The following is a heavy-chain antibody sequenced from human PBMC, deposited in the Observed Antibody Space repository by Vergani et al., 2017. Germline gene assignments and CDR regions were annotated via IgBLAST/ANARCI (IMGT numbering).Heavy chain of an antibody. CDR1: GFTFSSYG. D-gene: IGHD3-9*01. CDR2: ISYDGSNK. CDR3: AKDGDDILTGYYMGRLGFYFDY. Sequence: QVQLVESGGGVVQPGRSLRLSCAASGFTFSSYGMHWVRQAPGKGLEWVAVISYDGSNKYYADSVKGRFTISRDNSKNTLYLQMNSLRAEDTAVYYCAKDGDDILTGYYMGRLGFYFDYWGQGTLVTVSS. J-gene: IGHJ4*02. V-gene: IGHV3-30*18.